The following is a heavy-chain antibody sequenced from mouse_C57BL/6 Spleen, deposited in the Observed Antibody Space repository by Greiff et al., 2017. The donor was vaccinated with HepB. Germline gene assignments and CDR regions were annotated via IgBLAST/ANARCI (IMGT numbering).Heavy chain of an antibody. V-gene: IGHV1-72*01. J-gene: IGHJ1*03. CDR1: GYTFTSYW. CDR2: IDPNSGGT. D-gene: IGHD1-1*01. CDR3: ASYYYGSSYDWYFDV. Sequence: VKLQESGAELVKPGASVKLSCKASGYTFTSYWMHWVKQRPGRGLEWIGRIDPNSGGTKYNEKFKSKATLTVDKPSSTAYMQLSSLTSEDSAVYYCASYYYGSSYDWYFDVWGTGTTVTVSS.